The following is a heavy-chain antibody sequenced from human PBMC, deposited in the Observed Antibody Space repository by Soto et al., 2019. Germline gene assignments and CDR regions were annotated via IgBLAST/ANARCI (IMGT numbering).Heavy chain of an antibody. V-gene: IGHV3-30*18. Sequence: QVQLEESGGGVVQPGRSLRLSCAASGFTFSSYGMHWVRQAPGKGLEWVAVISYGGTNKYYADSVKGRFTISRDNSKNTLYLQMNSLRVEDTAVYYCAKGEGGYSDYDVEYHFDYWGQGTLVTVSS. J-gene: IGHJ4*02. CDR3: AKGEGGYSDYDVEYHFDY. D-gene: IGHD5-12*01. CDR2: ISYGGTNK. CDR1: GFTFSSYG.